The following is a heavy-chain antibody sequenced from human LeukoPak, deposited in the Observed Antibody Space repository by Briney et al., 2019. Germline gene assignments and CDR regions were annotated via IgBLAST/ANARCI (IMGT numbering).Heavy chain of an antibody. Sequence: SETLSLTCAVYGGSFSGYYWSWIRQPPGKGLEWIGEINHSGSTNYNPSLKSRVTISVDMSKNQFSLKLSSVTAADTAVYYCARETVAGTYYFDYWGQGTLVTVSS. D-gene: IGHD6-19*01. V-gene: IGHV4-34*01. CDR1: GGSFSGYY. J-gene: IGHJ4*02. CDR3: ARETVAGTYYFDY. CDR2: INHSGST.